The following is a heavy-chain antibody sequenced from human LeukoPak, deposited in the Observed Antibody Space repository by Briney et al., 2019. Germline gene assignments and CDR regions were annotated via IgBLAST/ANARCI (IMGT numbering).Heavy chain of an antibody. CDR3: ARETEVGASTGPTPDAFDI. CDR2: INPSGGST. D-gene: IGHD1-26*01. CDR1: GYTFTSYY. J-gene: IGHJ3*02. Sequence: PGESLKISCKGSGYTFTSYYMHWVRQAPGQGLEWMGIINPSGGSTSYAQKFQGRVTMTRDTSTSTVYMELSSLRSEDTAVYYCARETEVGASTGPTPDAFDIWGQGTMVTVSS. V-gene: IGHV1-46*01.